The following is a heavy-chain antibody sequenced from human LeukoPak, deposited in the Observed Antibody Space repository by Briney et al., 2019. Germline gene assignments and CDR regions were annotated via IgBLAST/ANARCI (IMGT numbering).Heavy chain of an antibody. CDR3: ARVTGYMIEDYFDY. CDR1: GGSISSSSYY. CDR2: FYYSGST. J-gene: IGHJ4*02. Sequence: PSEILSLTCTVSGGSISSSSYYWGWIRQPPGKGLEWIGSFYYSGSTYYNPSLKSRVTISVDTSKNQFSLKLTSVTAADTAVYYCARVTGYMIEDYFDYWGQGTLVTVSS. D-gene: IGHD3-22*01. V-gene: IGHV4-39*07.